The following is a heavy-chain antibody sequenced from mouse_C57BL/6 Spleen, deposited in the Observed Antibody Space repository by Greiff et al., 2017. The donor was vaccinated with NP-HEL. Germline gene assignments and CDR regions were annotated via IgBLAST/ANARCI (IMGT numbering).Heavy chain of an antibody. CDR2: ISDGGSYT. J-gene: IGHJ2*01. Sequence: EVMLVESGGGLVKPGGSLKLSRAASGFTFSSYAMSWVRQTPEKRLEWVATISDGGSYTYYPDNVKGRFTISRDNAKNNLYLQMSHLKSEDTAMYYGARGGLDYWGQGTTLTVSS. V-gene: IGHV5-4*03. CDR3: ARGGLDY. CDR1: GFTFSSYA.